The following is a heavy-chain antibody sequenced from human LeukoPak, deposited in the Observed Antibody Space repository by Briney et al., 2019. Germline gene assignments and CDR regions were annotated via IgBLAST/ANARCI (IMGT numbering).Heavy chain of an antibody. CDR2: ISGDGANT. V-gene: IGHV3-23*01. D-gene: IGHD1-26*01. J-gene: IGHJ4*02. CDR3: AKVTRELLPTDY. CDR1: GFAFSSYA. Sequence: TGGSLRLSCAASGFAFSSYAMTWVRQAPGKGLEWVSGISGDGANTYHADSVKGRFTISRDNSKNTLYLQMNSLRAEDTAVYYCAKVTRELLPTDYWGQGTLVTVSS.